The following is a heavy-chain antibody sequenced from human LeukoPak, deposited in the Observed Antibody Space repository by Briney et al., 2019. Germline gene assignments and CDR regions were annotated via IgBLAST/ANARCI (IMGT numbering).Heavy chain of an antibody. Sequence: GRSLRLSCAASGFTFSSYGMHWVRQAPGKGLEWVAVIWYDGSNKYYADSVKGRFTISRDNSKNTLYLQMNSLRAEDTAVYYCARDGGGAHIVRWFDYWGQGTLVTVSS. CDR1: GFTFSSYG. CDR3: ARDGGGAHIVRWFDY. V-gene: IGHV3-33*01. CDR2: IWYDGSNK. J-gene: IGHJ4*02. D-gene: IGHD2-21*01.